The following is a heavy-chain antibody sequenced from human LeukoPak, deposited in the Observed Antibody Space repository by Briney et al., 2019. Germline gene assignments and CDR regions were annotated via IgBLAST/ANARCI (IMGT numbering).Heavy chain of an antibody. CDR3: AHRTIRARCFDY. CDR1: GFSLIRSGVG. CDR2: IYWNDDK. V-gene: IGHV2-5*01. Sequence: SGPTLVNPTQTLTLTCTFSGFSLIRSGVGVGWIRQPPVKALGWLALIYWNDDKRYSPSLKSRLTITKDTSKNQVVLTMTNMDPVDTATYYCAHRTIRARCFDYWGQGTLVTVSS. D-gene: IGHD5-12*01. J-gene: IGHJ4*02.